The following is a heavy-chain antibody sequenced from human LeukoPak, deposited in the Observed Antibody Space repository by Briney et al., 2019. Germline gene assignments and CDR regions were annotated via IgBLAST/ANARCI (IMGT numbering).Heavy chain of an antibody. CDR1: GFTFSSYG. J-gene: IGHJ4*02. CDR2: IWYDGSNK. D-gene: IGHD2-2*01. Sequence: PGRSLRLSCAASGFTFSSYGMHWVGQAPGKGLEWVAVIWYDGSNKYYADSVKGRFTISRDNSKNTLYLQMNSLRAEDTAVYYCAKDPGGDIVVVPAAPDYWGQGTLLTVSS. V-gene: IGHV3-33*06. CDR3: AKDPGGDIVVVPAAPDY.